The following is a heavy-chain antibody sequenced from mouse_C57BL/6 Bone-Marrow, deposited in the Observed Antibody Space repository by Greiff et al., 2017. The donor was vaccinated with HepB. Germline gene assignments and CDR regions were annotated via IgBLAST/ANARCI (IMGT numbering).Heavy chain of an antibody. Sequence: VQLQHSGAELAKPGASVKLSCTASGYTFTSYWLHWVKQRLGRGLEWIGYFNPSSGYTKYNQKFKDKATLTPDKSSSPAYMQLSSLTSEDSAVYYCARRGILRFDFWGRGTAPTVTS. CDR1: GYTFTSYW. D-gene: IGHD5-2*01. J-gene: IGHJ2*01. CDR2: FNPSSGYT. V-gene: IGHV1-7*01. CDR3: ARRGILRFDF.